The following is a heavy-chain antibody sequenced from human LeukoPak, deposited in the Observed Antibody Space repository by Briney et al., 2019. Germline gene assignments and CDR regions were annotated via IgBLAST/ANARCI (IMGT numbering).Heavy chain of an antibody. D-gene: IGHD1-26*01. CDR2: ISWNSGSI. CDR1: GFTFDDYA. CDR3: AKDMRPIVGGSPWDY. J-gene: IGHJ4*02. Sequence: GRSLRLSCAASGFTFDDYAMHWVRQAPGKGLEWFSGISWNSGSIGYADSVKGRFTISRGNAKNSLYLQMNSLRAEDTALYYCAKDMRPIVGGSPWDYWGQGTLVTVSS. V-gene: IGHV3-9*01.